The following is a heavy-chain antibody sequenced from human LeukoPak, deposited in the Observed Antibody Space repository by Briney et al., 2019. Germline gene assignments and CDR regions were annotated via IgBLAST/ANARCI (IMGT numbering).Heavy chain of an antibody. CDR2: IYSGGST. D-gene: IGHD3-22*01. Sequence: GGSLRLSCAASGFTVSSNYMSWVRQAPGKGLEWVSVIYSGGSTYYADSVKGRFTISRDNSKNTLYLQMNSLRAEDTAVYYCARDRDCDSSGRDWYFDLWGRGTLVTVSS. CDR1: GFTVSSNY. J-gene: IGHJ2*01. CDR3: ARDRDCDSSGRDWYFDL. V-gene: IGHV3-53*01.